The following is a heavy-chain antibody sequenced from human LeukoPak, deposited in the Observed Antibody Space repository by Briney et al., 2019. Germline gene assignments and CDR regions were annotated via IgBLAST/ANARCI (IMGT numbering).Heavy chain of an antibody. CDR1: GFTFSSYA. CDR3: ARDEVGYEFDY. V-gene: IGHV3-23*01. D-gene: IGHD5-12*01. Sequence: GGSLRLSCAASGFTFSSYAMSWVRQAPGKGLEWVSAISGSGGSTYYADSVKGRFTISRDNAKNSLYLQMNSLRAEDTAVYYCARDEVGYEFDYWGQGTLVTVSS. J-gene: IGHJ4*02. CDR2: ISGSGGST.